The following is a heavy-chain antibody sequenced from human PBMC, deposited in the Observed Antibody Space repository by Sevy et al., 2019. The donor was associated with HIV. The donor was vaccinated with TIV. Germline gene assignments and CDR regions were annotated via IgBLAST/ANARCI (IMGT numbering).Heavy chain of an antibody. CDR2: IKQDGSEK. CDR3: ARASPLARSAWYLDY. V-gene: IGHV3-7*04. D-gene: IGHD6-13*01. Sequence: GGSLRLSCAASGFTFSSYWMSWVRQAPGKGLEWVANIKQDGSEKYYVNSMKGRFTISRDNAKNSLYLQMNSLRAEDTAVYYCARASPLARSAWYLDYWGQGTLVTVSS. J-gene: IGHJ4*02. CDR1: GFTFSSYW.